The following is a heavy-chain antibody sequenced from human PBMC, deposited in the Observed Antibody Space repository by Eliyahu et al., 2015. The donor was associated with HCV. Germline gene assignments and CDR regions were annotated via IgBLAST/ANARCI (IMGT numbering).Heavy chain of an antibody. CDR3: ARDWESYSSSLFDY. J-gene: IGHJ4*02. CDR1: GFTFSSYS. D-gene: IGHD6-6*01. Sequence: EVQLVESGGGLVQPGGSLRLSCAASGFTFSSYSMNWVRQAPGKGLEWVSYISSSSSTIYYADSVKGRFTISRDNAKNSLYLQMNSLRAEDTAVYYCARDWESYSSSLFDYWGQGTLVTVSS. V-gene: IGHV3-48*01. CDR2: ISSSSSTI.